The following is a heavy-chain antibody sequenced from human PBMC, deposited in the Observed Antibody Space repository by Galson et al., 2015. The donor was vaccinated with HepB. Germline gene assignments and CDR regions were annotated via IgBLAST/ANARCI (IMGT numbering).Heavy chain of an antibody. J-gene: IGHJ4*02. D-gene: IGHD6-13*01. Sequence: SLRLSCAASGFSFSSYRTHWVRQAPGKGLLWVSRINSDGTNTNYADSVKGRFTASRDNAKNTLYLEMNSLRGEDTAIYYCARDGKAGVIDLDYWGQGTLVTVSS. CDR1: GFSFSSYR. CDR3: ARDGKAGVIDLDY. V-gene: IGHV3-74*01. CDR2: INSDGTNT.